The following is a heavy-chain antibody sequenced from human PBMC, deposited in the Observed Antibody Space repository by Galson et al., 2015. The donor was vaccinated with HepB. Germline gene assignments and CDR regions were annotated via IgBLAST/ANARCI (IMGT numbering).Heavy chain of an antibody. CDR1: GFTFSSYA. D-gene: IGHD3-10*01. J-gene: IGHJ4*02. CDR2: ISYDGTNK. CDR3: AKDTERFRETLADY. Sequence: SLRLSCAASGFTFSSYAMHWVRQAPGKGLQWVANISYDGTNKYCADSVKGRCTVSRDNSKNTLYLQMNGLTTDDTAVYYCAKDTERFRETLADYWGRGTLVTVSS. V-gene: IGHV3-30*18.